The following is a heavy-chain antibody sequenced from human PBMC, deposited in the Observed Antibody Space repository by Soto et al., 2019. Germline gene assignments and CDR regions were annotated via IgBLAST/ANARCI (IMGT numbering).Heavy chain of an antibody. D-gene: IGHD5-12*01. V-gene: IGHV4-39*01. CDR2: IYYRGNA. CDR1: DDSINSDKYY. J-gene: IGHJ4*02. Sequence: PSETLSLTCSVSDDSINSDKYYWGWIRQHPGKCLEWIGSIYYRGNAYYNPSLQTRVTISLDKSKSQFSLKLNSVTAADSAVYFCARLEGLATISYYFDFWGPGALVTVSS. CDR3: ARLEGLATISYYFDF.